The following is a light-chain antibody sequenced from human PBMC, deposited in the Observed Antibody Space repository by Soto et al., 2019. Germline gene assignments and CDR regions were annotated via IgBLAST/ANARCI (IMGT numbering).Light chain of an antibody. CDR2: SNS. V-gene: IGLV1-44*01. CDR1: SSNIGSYT. J-gene: IGLJ1*01. CDR3: AAWDDSLNGYV. Sequence: QSVLIQPLSASGTPGQRVTVSCSGGSSNIGSYTVNWYQQLPGAAPKLLIYSNSQRPSGVPARFSASKSGTSASLAISGLPSEDEAEYYCAAWDDSLNGYVFGPGTKVTVL.